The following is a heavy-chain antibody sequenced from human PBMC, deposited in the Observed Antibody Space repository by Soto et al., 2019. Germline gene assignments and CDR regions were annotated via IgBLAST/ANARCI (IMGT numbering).Heavy chain of an antibody. V-gene: IGHV3-21*01. CDR2: ISSSSSYI. J-gene: IGHJ6*02. CDR3: ARANGDITVAVAGTSPYYYYYGMDV. Sequence: GGSLRLSCAASGFTFSSYSMNWVRQAPGKGLEWVSSISSSSSYIYYADSVKGRFTISRDNAKNSLYLQMNSLGAEDTAVYYCARANGDITVAVAGTSPYYYYYGMDVWGQGTTVTVSS. CDR1: GFTFSSYS. D-gene: IGHD6-19*01.